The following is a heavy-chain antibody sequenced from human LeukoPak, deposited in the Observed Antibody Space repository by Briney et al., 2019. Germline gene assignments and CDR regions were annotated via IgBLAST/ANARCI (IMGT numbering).Heavy chain of an antibody. CDR2: MNPNSGNT. CDR3: ARGRPTKSYYYYYYGMDV. J-gene: IGHJ6*02. Sequence: ASVKVSFKASVYTFTSYDINWVRQATGQGLEWMGWMNPNSGNTGYAQKFQGRLTMTRNTSISTAYMELSSLRSEDTAVYYCARGRPTKSYYYYYYGMDVWGQGTTVTVSS. V-gene: IGHV1-8*01. CDR1: VYTFTSYD. D-gene: IGHD2-8*01.